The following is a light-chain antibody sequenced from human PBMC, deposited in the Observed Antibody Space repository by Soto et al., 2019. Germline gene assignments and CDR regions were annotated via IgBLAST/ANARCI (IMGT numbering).Light chain of an antibody. V-gene: IGLV2-8*01. CDR3: SSYAGSNNLV. CDR2: EVS. CDR1: SSDVGGYNY. Sequence: QSALTQPPSASGSPGQSVTISCTGTSSDVGGYNYVSWYQQHPGKAPKLMIYEVSKRPSGVPDRFSGSKSGNTASLTVSGPQAEDEADYYCSSYAGSNNLVFGGGTKLTLL. J-gene: IGLJ2*01.